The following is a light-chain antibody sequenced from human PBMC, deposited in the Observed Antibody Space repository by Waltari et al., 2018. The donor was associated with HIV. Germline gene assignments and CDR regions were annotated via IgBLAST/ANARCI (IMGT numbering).Light chain of an antibody. Sequence: QSVLTQPPSVSGAPGQRVTLSCTGSNSNIGTHAVHWYQQFPGTAPQLLIYNTNRRPSGVPDRFSGSKSGTSASLAITGLQSEDEADYFCQSSDSTLSGSVFGGGTKLTVL. CDR3: QSSDSTLSGSV. V-gene: IGLV1-40*01. CDR1: NSNIGTHA. J-gene: IGLJ2*01. CDR2: NTN.